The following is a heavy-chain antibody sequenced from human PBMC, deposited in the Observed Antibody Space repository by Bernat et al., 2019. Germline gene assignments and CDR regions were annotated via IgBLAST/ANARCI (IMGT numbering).Heavy chain of an antibody. V-gene: IGHV1-24*01. CDR3: ATRLGLSYYDSSGYPISGFDY. CDR2: FDPEDGET. J-gene: IGHJ4*02. D-gene: IGHD3-22*01. Sequence: QVQLVQSGAEVKKPGASVKVSCKVSGYTLTELSMHWVRQAPGKGLEWMGGFDPEDGETIYAQKFQGRVPMTEDTSTDTAYMELSSLRSEDTAVYYCATRLGLSYYDSSGYPISGFDYWGQGTLVTVSS. CDR1: GYTLTELS.